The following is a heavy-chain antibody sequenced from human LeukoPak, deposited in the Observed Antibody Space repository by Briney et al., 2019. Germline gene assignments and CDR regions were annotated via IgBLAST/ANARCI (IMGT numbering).Heavy chain of an antibody. CDR1: GGSISSYY. D-gene: IGHD6-13*01. J-gene: IGHJ4*02. CDR3: ARESSIAAAGTWGTFDY. Sequence: PSETLSLTCTVSGGSISSYYWSWIRQPPGKGLEWIGYIYYSGSTNYNPSLKSRVTISVDTSKNQFSLKLSSVTAADTAVYYCARESSIAAAGTWGTFDYWGQGTLVTVSS. CDR2: IYYSGST. V-gene: IGHV4-59*12.